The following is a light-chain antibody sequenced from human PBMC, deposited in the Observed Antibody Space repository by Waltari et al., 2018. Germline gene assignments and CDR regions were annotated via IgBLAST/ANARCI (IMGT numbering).Light chain of an antibody. CDR1: QSVSSN. J-gene: IGKJ5*01. Sequence: VVLTQSPATLSVSPGESAIISCRASQSVSSNLAWYQQKPGQAPRLLIYDASTRASSIPARFRGSGSGTEFTLTINSLPSEDSATYYCQQYNRWPPITFGQGTRLDIK. CDR3: QQYNRWPPIT. CDR2: DAS. V-gene: IGKV3-15*01.